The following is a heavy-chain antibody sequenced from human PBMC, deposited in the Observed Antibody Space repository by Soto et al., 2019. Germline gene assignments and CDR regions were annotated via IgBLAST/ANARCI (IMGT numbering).Heavy chain of an antibody. CDR1: GFTFSSYE. V-gene: IGHV3-48*03. CDR2: ISSSGSTI. CDR3: ARDPIPYKLLLAWHAFDI. J-gene: IGHJ3*02. D-gene: IGHD2-2*01. Sequence: LRLSCAASGFTFSSYEMNWVRQAPGKGLEWVSYISSSGSTIYYADSVKGRFTISRDNAKNSLYLQMNSLRAEDTAVYYCARDPIPYKLLLAWHAFDIWGQGTMVTVSS.